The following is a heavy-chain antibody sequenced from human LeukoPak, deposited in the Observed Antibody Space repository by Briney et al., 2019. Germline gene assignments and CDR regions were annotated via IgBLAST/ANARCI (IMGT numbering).Heavy chain of an antibody. V-gene: IGHV4-34*01. Sequence: SETLSLTCAVYGTSFSGSYWNWVRQPPGKGLEWIGEINHSGSTDYNASLKSRVTISVDTSKNQFSLKLSSVTAADTAVYYCARGGGSYYWGQGTLGTVSS. D-gene: IGHD1-26*01. J-gene: IGHJ4*02. CDR2: INHSGST. CDR1: GTSFSGSY. CDR3: ARGGGSYY.